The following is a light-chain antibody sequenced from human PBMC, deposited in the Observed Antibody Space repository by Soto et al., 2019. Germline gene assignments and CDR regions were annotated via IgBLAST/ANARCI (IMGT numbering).Light chain of an antibody. V-gene: IGLV2-8*01. CDR1: SSDVGGYNY. CDR3: SSSAGNNV. J-gene: IGLJ1*01. Sequence: QSVLTQPPSASGSPGQSVTISCTGTSSDVGGYNYVSWYQQHPGKAPKLMIYEVTKRPSGVPDRFSGSKSGNTASLTVSGLQAEDEADYYCSSSAGNNVFGTGTKVTVL. CDR2: EVT.